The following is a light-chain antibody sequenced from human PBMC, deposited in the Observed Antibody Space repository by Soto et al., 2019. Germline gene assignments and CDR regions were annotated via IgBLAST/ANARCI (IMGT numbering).Light chain of an antibody. Sequence: DIQMTRSPSSLSASLGDRVTITCQASQDISNYLNWYQHKPGKAPKFLIYDASNLETGVPSRFSGSGSGTDFTFTISSLQPEDIATYYCQQYDNLPTFGGGTKVDIK. CDR2: DAS. CDR3: QQYDNLPT. J-gene: IGKJ4*01. V-gene: IGKV1-33*01. CDR1: QDISNY.